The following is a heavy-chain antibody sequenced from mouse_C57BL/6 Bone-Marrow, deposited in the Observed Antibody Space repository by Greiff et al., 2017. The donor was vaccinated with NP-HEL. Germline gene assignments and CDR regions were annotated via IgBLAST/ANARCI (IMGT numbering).Heavy chain of an antibody. CDR3: ARDPPFFAY. CDR1: GFTFSSYA. Sequence: EVKLMESGGGLVKPGGSLKLSCAASGFTFSSYAMSWVRQTPEKRLEWVATISDGGSYTYYPDNVKGRFTISRDNAKNNLYLQMSHLKSEDTAMYYCARDPPFFAYWGQGTLVTVSA. CDR2: ISDGGSYT. J-gene: IGHJ3*01. V-gene: IGHV5-4*01.